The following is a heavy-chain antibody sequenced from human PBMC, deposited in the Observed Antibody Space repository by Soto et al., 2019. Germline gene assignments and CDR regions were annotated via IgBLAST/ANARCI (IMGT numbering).Heavy chain of an antibody. CDR3: ARDGYCSGGSCFKPLDY. V-gene: IGHV3-11*01. Sequence: GGSLRLSCAASGFTFSDYYMSWIRQAPGKGLEWVSYISSSGSTIYYADSMTGRFTISRDNAKNSPYLQMNSLRAEDTAVYYCARDGYCSGGSCFKPLDYWGQGTLVTVSS. CDR2: ISSSGSTI. J-gene: IGHJ4*02. CDR1: GFTFSDYY. D-gene: IGHD2-15*01.